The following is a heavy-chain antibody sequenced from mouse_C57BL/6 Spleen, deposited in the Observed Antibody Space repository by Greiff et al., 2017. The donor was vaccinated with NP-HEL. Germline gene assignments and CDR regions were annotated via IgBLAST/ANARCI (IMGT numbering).Heavy chain of an antibody. CDR2: ISNGGGST. J-gene: IGHJ1*03. Sequence: EVKLMESGGGLVQPGGSLKLSCAASGFTFSDYYMYWVRQTPEKRLEWVAYISNGGGSTYYPDTVKGRFTISRDNAKNTLYLQMSRLKSEDTAMYYCARRDYGSSYEGYFDVWGTGTTVTVSS. V-gene: IGHV5-12*01. CDR1: GFTFSDYY. D-gene: IGHD1-1*01. CDR3: ARRDYGSSYEGYFDV.